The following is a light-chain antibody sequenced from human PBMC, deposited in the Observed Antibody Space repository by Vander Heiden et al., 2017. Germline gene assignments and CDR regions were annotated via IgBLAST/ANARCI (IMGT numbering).Light chain of an antibody. Sequence: QSVLTPPPSVSAAPGQQVTFSCSGSRPSMGNNYVAWSPPRPGTAPQLLIYENKTRPAAIPDRFSGSKSGTSATLGITGLQTGDEDDYYCGTGDSSLWVFGGGTKLTVL. V-gene: IGLV1-51*02. CDR1: RPSMGNNY. CDR2: ENK. J-gene: IGLJ3*02. CDR3: GTGDSSLWV.